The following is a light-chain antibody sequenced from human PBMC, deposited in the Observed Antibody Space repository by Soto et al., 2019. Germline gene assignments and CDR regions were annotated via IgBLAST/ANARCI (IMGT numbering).Light chain of an antibody. CDR3: QQYGSSPVT. CDR1: QSVSSSY. J-gene: IGKJ2*01. V-gene: IGKV3-20*01. Sequence: EIVLTQSPGTLSLTPGERATLSCRASQSVSSSYLAWYQQKPGQAPRLLIYGASSRATGIPDRFSGSGSGTDFTLTISRLEPEDFAVYYCQQYGSSPVTFSQGTKLEIK. CDR2: GAS.